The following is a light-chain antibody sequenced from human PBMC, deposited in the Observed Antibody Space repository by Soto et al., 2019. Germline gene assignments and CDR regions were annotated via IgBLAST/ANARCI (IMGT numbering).Light chain of an antibody. CDR1: SSDVGDYDY. CDR3: SSYTSSSNRYV. Sequence: QSALTLPASVSGSPGQSITISCTGTSSDVGDYDYVSWYRQHPGKAPQLLIYAVYNRPSGVSNRFSASKSGTTASLTISGLQDEDEADYFCSSYTSSSNRYVCGAGNKVTVL. J-gene: IGLJ1*01. V-gene: IGLV2-14*01. CDR2: AVY.